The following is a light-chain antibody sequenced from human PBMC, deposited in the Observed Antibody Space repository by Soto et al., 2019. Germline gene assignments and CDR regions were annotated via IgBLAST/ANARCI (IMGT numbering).Light chain of an antibody. J-gene: IGKJ4*01. CDR1: ESVSSN. V-gene: IGKV3-15*01. CDR2: GAS. Sequence: EIIMTQSPATQSVSPGERATLSCRASESVSSNLAWYQQKPGQAARLLIYGASTRATGIPPRFSGSGSGTEFTLSISSLQSTDFAVYYCQQYYDWPSLTFGGGTKVDIK. CDR3: QQYYDWPSLT.